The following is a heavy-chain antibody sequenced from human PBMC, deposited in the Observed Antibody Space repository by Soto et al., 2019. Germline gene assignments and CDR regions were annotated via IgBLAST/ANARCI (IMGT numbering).Heavy chain of an antibody. CDR3: ARLNYDILTGYGMDV. Sequence: GESLKNSCKGSGYSFISYWIGWVRKMPGKGLEWMGIIYPGDSDARYSPSFQGQVTISADKSISTAYLQWSSLKASDTAMYYCARLNYDILTGYGMDVWGQGTTVTVSS. V-gene: IGHV5-51*01. CDR1: GYSFISYW. CDR2: IYPGDSDA. J-gene: IGHJ6*02. D-gene: IGHD3-9*01.